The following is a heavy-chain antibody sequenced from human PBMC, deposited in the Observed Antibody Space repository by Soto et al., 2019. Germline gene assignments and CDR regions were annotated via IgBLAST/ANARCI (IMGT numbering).Heavy chain of an antibody. CDR3: VRDYGSSGYDWRFDY. CDR2: IYGDGVTT. D-gene: IGHD5-12*01. CDR1: GFTFNTYR. Sequence: PGGSLRLSCAASGFTFNTYRMHWVRQAPGKGLLWVSRIYGDGVTTSYADSVKGRFTVSRDNAKNTLFLQMNSLRVEDTALYYCVRDYGSSGYDWRFDYWGQGALVTVSS. V-gene: IGHV3-74*01. J-gene: IGHJ4*02.